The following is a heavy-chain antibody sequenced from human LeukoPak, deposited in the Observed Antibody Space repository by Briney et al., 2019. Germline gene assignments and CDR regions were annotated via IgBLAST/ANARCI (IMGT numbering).Heavy chain of an antibody. Sequence: PGGSLRLSCAASGFTFSSYAMHWVRQAPGKGLEWVAIISYDGSNKYYADSVKGRFTISRGNSKNTLYLQMNSLRAEDTAVYYCARDLRLVRGVSANPYFDYWGQGTLVTVSS. CDR2: ISYDGSNK. V-gene: IGHV3-30*04. D-gene: IGHD3-10*01. CDR3: ARDLRLVRGVSANPYFDY. J-gene: IGHJ4*02. CDR1: GFTFSSYA.